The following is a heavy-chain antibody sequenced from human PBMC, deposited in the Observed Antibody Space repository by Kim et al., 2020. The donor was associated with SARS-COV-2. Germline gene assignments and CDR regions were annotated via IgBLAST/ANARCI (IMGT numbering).Heavy chain of an antibody. J-gene: IGHJ4*02. CDR1: GFTFSSYS. D-gene: IGHD2-2*01. CDR2: ISSSSSYI. Sequence: GGSLRLSCAASGFTFSSYSMNWVRHAPGKGLEWVSSISSSSSYIYYADSVKGRFTISRDNAKNSLYLQMNSLRAEDTAVYYCAGEGYCSSTSCLGLTDYWGQGTLVTVSS. CDR3: AGEGYCSSTSCLGLTDY. V-gene: IGHV3-21*01.